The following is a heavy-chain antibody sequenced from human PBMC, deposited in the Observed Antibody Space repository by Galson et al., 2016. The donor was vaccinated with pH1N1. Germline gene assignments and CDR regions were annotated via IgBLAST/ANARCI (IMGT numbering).Heavy chain of an antibody. V-gene: IGHV5-51*03. CDR2: IYPVDSDT. D-gene: IGHD3-22*01. CDR1: GYRFTRHW. Sequence: QSGAEVKKPGESLKISCKGNGYRFTRHWIAWVRQMPGKGLVWMGVIYPVDSDTRYSPSFQGQVTISADKSSSIVYLQWNSLKASDTAMYYCARVGHYYEGSGYYCDFWGQGTLVTVSS. J-gene: IGHJ4*02. CDR3: ARVGHYYEGSGYYCDF.